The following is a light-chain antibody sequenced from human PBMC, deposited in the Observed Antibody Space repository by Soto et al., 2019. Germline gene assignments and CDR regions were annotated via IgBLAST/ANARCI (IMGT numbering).Light chain of an antibody. CDR1: ESVKSW. V-gene: IGKV1-5*02. J-gene: IGKJ5*01. CDR2: DAS. Sequence: DIQMTQSPSTLSASIGDRVTIICRARESVKSWLAWYQQKPGKAPKLLIFDASSLESGVPSRFSGSGSGTEFTLTISSLQADDFATYYCQQYNSQSSITFGQGTRLEV. CDR3: QQYNSQSSIT.